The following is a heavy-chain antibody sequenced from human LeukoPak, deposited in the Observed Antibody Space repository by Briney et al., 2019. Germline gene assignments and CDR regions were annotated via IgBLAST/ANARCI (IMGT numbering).Heavy chain of an antibody. D-gene: IGHD6-13*01. V-gene: IGHV1-18*01. CDR2: ISTYNGNT. Sequence: VASVTVSFKASGYTFTIYGLSWVRQAPGQGLQWMGWISTYNGNTNYPQNFQGRVTITTDTSTRTVYMELRSLRSDDTAVYYCARDLGYSSSWNYWGQGTLVTVSS. CDR3: ARDLGYSSSWNY. CDR1: GYTFTIYG. J-gene: IGHJ4*02.